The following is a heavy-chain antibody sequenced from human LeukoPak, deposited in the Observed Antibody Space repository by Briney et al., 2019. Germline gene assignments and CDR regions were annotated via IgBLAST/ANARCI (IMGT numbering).Heavy chain of an antibody. Sequence: GSLRLSCAASGFTFSGYWMSWVRQAPGKGLEWVANIKQDESEKYYVDSVKGRFTISRDNARNSLYLQMNSLRGEGTAVYYCARGPRVFDYWSQGTLVTVPS. CDR3: ARGPRVFDY. V-gene: IGHV3-7*01. CDR2: IKQDESEK. CDR1: GFTFSGYW. J-gene: IGHJ4*02.